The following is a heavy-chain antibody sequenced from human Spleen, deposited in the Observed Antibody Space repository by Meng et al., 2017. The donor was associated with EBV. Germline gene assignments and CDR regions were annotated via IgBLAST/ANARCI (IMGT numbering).Heavy chain of an antibody. CDR1: GGTFRRDA. D-gene: IGHD3-10*01. CDR2: LIPMSDAP. J-gene: IGHJ4*02. V-gene: IGHV1-69*12. Sequence: QVQLVQSGAEVKKPGXSVKVSCKTSGGTFRRDAISWVRQAPGQGLEWMGGLIPMSDAPHYAQKFQGRVTITADESTSTHYMDLSGLRSEDTAVYYCASESGRGFTPDYWGQGTLVTVSS. CDR3: ASESGRGFTPDY.